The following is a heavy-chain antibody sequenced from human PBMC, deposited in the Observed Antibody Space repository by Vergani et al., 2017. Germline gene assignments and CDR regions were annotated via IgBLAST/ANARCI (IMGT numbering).Heavy chain of an antibody. J-gene: IGHJ6*02. CDR1: GGTFSSYA. D-gene: IGHD4-17*01. CDR3: ARAGATVTYDYYYYGMDV. Sequence: QVQLVQSGAEVKKPGSSVKVSCKASGGTFSSYAISWVRQAPGQGLEWMGRIIPIVGTANYAQKFQGRVTNTADESTSTGYMELSSLRAEDTAVYYCARAGATVTYDYYYYGMDVWGQGTTVTVSS. CDR2: IIPIVGTA. V-gene: IGHV1-69*18.